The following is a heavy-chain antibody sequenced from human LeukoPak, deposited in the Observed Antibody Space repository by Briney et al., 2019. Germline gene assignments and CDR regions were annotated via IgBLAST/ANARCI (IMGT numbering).Heavy chain of an antibody. J-gene: IGHJ4*02. V-gene: IGHV1-3*01. D-gene: IGHD6-13*01. CDR1: GYTFTTYP. Sequence: ASVKVSCKASGYTFTTYPMHWVRQAPGQRLEWMGWIIAGNGNTKYSQKFQGRVTITRDTSASTAYIELSSLRSQDTAVYYCATVSGYSSSWFDYWGQGTLVTVSS. CDR3: ATVSGYSSSWFDY. CDR2: IIAGNGNT.